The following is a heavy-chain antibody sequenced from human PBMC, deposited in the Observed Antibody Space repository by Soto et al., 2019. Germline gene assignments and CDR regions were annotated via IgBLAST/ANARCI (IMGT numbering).Heavy chain of an antibody. D-gene: IGHD3-9*01. J-gene: IGHJ4*02. CDR2: INPNSGGT. CDR1: GYTFTGYF. CDR3: ARDLTIGENY. Sequence: ASVKVSCKASGYTFTGYFIHWVRQAPGQGLGWMGGINPNSGGTNYAQKFQGRVTMTRDTSISTAYMELNRLRSDDTAVYYCARDLTIGENYWGQGTLVTVSS. V-gene: IGHV1-2*02.